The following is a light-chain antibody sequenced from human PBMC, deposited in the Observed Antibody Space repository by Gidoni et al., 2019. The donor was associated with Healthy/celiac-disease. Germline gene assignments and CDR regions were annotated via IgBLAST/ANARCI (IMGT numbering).Light chain of an antibody. CDR3: MQALQTPYT. Sequence: DIVMTQYPLSLPVTPVEPASISCRSSQSLLHSNGYNYLDWYLPKPGQSPQLLISLGSNRASGVPDRFSGSGSGTDFTLKISRVEAEDVGVYYCMQALQTPYTFGQGTKLEIK. CDR2: LGS. CDR1: QSLLHSNGYNY. V-gene: IGKV2-28*01. J-gene: IGKJ2*01.